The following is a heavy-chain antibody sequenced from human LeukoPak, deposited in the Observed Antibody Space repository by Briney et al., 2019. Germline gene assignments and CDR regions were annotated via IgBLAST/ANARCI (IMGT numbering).Heavy chain of an antibody. Sequence: PGGSLRLSCAASRFTFTTYWLGWVRQPPGKGLEWVANIKQDGTEKYYVDSVKGRFTISRDNARNSLYLQMNSLRAEDTAVYYCARERRGYTTSWYNAFDIWGQGTMVTVSS. J-gene: IGHJ3*02. V-gene: IGHV3-7*01. CDR3: ARERRGYTTSWYNAFDI. CDR2: IKQDGTEK. D-gene: IGHD6-13*01. CDR1: RFTFTTYW.